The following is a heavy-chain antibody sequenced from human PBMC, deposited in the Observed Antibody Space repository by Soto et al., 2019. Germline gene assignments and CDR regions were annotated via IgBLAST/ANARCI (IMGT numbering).Heavy chain of an antibody. CDR3: ARAGTVTRWYYFDY. CDR1: GFTFSDYY. J-gene: IGHJ4*02. D-gene: IGHD4-17*01. V-gene: IGHV3-11*01. CDR2: ISTSGSTV. Sequence: GGSLRLSCAASGFTFSDYYMSWIRQAPGKGLEWVSYISTSGSTVYHADSVQGRFTISRDNAKNSLYLQMNSLRAEDTAVYYCARAGTVTRWYYFDYWGQGTLVTVSS.